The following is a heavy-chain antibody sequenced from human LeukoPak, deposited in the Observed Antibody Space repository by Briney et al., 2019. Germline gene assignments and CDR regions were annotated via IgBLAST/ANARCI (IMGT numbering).Heavy chain of an antibody. V-gene: IGHV1-24*01. CDR3: STEGKGTADEGFGY. J-gene: IGHJ4*02. D-gene: IGHD1/OR15-1a*01. CDR1: GYSLTELS. Sequence: GASVKVSCKLSGYSLTELSMHWVQQAPGKGLEWMGGFDPEDGQTIYAQKFQGRVTMTEDTTTDTAYMELSSLKSGDTAVYYCSTEGKGTADEGFGYWGQGTLVTVSS. CDR2: FDPEDGQT.